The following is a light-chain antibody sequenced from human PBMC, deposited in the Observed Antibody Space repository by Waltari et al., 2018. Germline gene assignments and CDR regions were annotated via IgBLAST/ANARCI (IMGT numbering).Light chain of an antibody. CDR1: SSSIEAGYD. CDR2: HNN. V-gene: IGLV1-40*01. CDR3: QSYSNSLSGWV. J-gene: IGLJ3*02. Sequence: QSVLTQPPSVSVAGGQRHTVSFTGSSSSIEAGYDVHWYQQLQLAAPKLHIFHNNNPTSRVPDPFSFSKSGTSASVALAGPQPEAEADDYCQSYSNSLSGWVFGGGTKLTVL.